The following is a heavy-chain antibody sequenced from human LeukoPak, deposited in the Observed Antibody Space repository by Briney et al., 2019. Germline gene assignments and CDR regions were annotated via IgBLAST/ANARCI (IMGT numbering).Heavy chain of an antibody. Sequence: GGSLRLSCAASAFTFSNYWMSWVRQAPGKGLEWVANINQDGSEIYYVDSVKGRFTISRDNAKNSLYLQMNSLRAEDTAVYYCARVGVNVLRFLEWPLAWFDPWGQGTLVTVSS. V-gene: IGHV3-7*01. CDR2: INQDGSEI. CDR1: AFTFSNYW. J-gene: IGHJ5*02. CDR3: ARVGVNVLRFLEWPLAWFDP. D-gene: IGHD3-3*01.